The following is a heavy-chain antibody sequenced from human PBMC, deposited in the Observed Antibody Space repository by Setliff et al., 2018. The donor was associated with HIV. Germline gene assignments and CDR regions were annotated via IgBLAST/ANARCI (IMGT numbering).Heavy chain of an antibody. D-gene: IGHD3-3*01. V-gene: IGHV5-51*01. Sequence: GASLKISCKASGYSFTKYWVGWVRQMPGNGLEWVGLIWPDDSDTIYSPSFQGQVTLSADKSITTVYLQWSSLEAPDTAIYYCARLSKYYDFWTPNYWGQGTLVTVSS. CDR3: ARLSKYYDFWTPNY. CDR1: GYSFTKYW. CDR2: IWPDDSDT. J-gene: IGHJ4*02.